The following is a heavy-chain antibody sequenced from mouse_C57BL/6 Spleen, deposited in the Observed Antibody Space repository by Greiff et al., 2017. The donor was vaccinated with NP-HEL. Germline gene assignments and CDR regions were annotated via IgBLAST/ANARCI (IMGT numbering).Heavy chain of an antibody. CDR3: ARSVYYGNYAGFAY. J-gene: IGHJ3*01. V-gene: IGHV14-2*01. Sequence: VQLQQSGAELVKPGASVKLSCTASGFNIKDYYMHWVKQRTEQGLEWIGRIDPEDGETKYVPKFQGKATITADTSSNTAYLQLSSLTSEDTAGYYCARSVYYGNYAGFAYWGQGTLVTVSA. CDR1: GFNIKDYY. D-gene: IGHD2-1*01. CDR2: IDPEDGET.